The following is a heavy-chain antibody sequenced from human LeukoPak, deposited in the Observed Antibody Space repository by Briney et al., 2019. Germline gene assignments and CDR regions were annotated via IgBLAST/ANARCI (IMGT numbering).Heavy chain of an antibody. J-gene: IGHJ4*02. CDR3: ARETVGYSYGIDY. V-gene: IGHV1-46*01. CDR2: INPSGGST. Sequence: ASVKVSCKASGYTFTSYDINWVRQATGQGLEWMGIINPSGGSTSYAQKFQGRVTMTRDMSTSTVYMELSSLRSEDTAVYYCARETVGYSYGIDYWGQGTLVTVSS. CDR1: GYTFTSYD. D-gene: IGHD5-18*01.